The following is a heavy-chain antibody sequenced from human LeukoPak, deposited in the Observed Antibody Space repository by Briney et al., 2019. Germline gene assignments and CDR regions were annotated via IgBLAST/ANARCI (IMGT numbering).Heavy chain of an antibody. Sequence: GASVKVSCKASGYTFTSYDINWVRQPTGQGLDGVGWMNPNSGNTGYAQKFQGRVIMTRNTSISTAYMELSSLRSEDTAVYYCARGTTMVRGVPGVDYWGQGTLVTVSS. CDR1: GYTFTSYD. CDR3: ARGTTMVRGVPGVDY. D-gene: IGHD3-10*01. V-gene: IGHV1-8*01. J-gene: IGHJ4*02. CDR2: MNPNSGNT.